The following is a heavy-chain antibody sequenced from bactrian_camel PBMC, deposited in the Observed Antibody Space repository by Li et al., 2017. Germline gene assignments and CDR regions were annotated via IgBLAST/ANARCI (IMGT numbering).Heavy chain of an antibody. V-gene: IGHV3S53*01. D-gene: IGHD2*01. J-gene: IGHJ6*01. CDR1: GYRVSGKC. Sequence: VQLVESGGGSVQAGGSLRLSCAASGYRVSGKCMAWFRQAPGKEREGVAGTGSDGTPSYADSVKGRFTISGDITTTLYLQMNSLQPDDTAMYYCAAGLKWCRQGYPTADFRYLGQGTQVTVS. CDR3: AAGLKWCRQGYPTADFRY. CDR2: TGSDGTP.